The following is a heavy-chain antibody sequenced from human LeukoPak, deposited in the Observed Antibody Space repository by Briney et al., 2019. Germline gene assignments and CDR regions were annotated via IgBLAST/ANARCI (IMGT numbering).Heavy chain of an antibody. Sequence: RPGGSLSLSCAASGFTFSSYAMSWVRKAPGKGLEWVSAISGSGGSTYYADSVKGRFTISRDNSKNTLYLQMNSLRAEDTAVYYCAKDDSSSWYYWGQGTLVTVSS. V-gene: IGHV3-23*01. CDR1: GFTFSSYA. CDR2: ISGSGGST. D-gene: IGHD6-13*01. CDR3: AKDDSSSWYY. J-gene: IGHJ4*02.